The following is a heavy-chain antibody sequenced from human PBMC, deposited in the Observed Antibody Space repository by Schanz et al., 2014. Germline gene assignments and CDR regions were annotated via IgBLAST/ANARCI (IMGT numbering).Heavy chain of an antibody. CDR2: ISGTSDYI. D-gene: IGHD7-27*01. CDR1: GFTFSSYS. J-gene: IGHJ3*02. Sequence: EVQLVESGGGLVKPGGSLRLSCAASGFTFSSYSMNWVRQAPGKGPEWVSSISGTSDYIYYADSVKGRFTISRDNAENSLYLEMTSLRGEDTAVYYCARENLNWEAFDIWGQGTVVTVSS. V-gene: IGHV3-21*04. CDR3: ARENLNWEAFDI.